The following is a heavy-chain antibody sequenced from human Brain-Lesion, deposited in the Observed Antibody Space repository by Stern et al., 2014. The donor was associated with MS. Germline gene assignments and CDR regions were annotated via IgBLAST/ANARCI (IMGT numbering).Heavy chain of an antibody. CDR3: ATYYYDSTGYNDF. Sequence: VQLEESGAEVKKPGASVKVSCKASGYTFTGYYMHWVRQAPGQGLEWMGWTNPKSGGTNYAQKFQGWVTMTRDTSINTAYMELSRLRSDDTAVYYCATYYYDSTGYNDFWGQGTLVTVSS. CDR2: TNPKSGGT. CDR1: GYTFTGYY. V-gene: IGHV1-2*04. J-gene: IGHJ4*02. D-gene: IGHD3-22*01.